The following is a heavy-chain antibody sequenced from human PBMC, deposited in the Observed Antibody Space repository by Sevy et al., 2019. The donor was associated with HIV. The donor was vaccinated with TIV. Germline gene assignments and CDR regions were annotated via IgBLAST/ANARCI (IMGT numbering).Heavy chain of an antibody. D-gene: IGHD3-16*02. Sequence: GGSLRLSCAASGFTISSNYMSWVRQAPGKGLEWVSVIYRGGSTYYADSVKSRFTISVDKSKNQLYLQMNSLRAEDTAVYYCARVPAEIRRYYYIDVWGKGTTVTVSS. CDR2: IYRGGST. V-gene: IGHV3-53*01. J-gene: IGHJ6*03. CDR1: GFTISSNY. CDR3: ARVPAEIRRYYYIDV.